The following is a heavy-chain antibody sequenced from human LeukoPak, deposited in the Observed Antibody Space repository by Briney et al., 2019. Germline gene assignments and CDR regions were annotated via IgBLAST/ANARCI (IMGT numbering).Heavy chain of an antibody. Sequence: PVKVSCKTSGFTFRSSAIQWVRQARGQRLEWIGWIVVGSGATSYAHYLQERLTITRDMSTGTAYLELSGLRSEDTGIYYCAAETYTDSCCWFDPWGQGTLVTVSS. CDR1: GFTFRSSA. J-gene: IGHJ5*02. V-gene: IGHV1-58*02. D-gene: IGHD3-16*01. CDR3: AAETYTDSCCWFDP. CDR2: IVVGSGAT.